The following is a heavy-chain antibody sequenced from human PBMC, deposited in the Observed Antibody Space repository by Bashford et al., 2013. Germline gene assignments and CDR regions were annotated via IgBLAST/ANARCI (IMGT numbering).Heavy chain of an antibody. D-gene: IGHD1-26*01. CDR2: IYYSGST. Sequence: WIRQPPGKGLEWIGSIYYSGSTYYNPSLKSRVTISVDTSKNQFSLKLSSVTAADTAVYYCARLSPKGAFDYVGPGNPGHRLL. V-gene: IGHV4-39*01. CDR3: ARLSPKGAFDY. J-gene: IGHJ4*02.